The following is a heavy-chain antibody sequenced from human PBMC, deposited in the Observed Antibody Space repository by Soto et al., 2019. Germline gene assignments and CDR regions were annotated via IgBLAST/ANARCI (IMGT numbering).Heavy chain of an antibody. Sequence: HPGGSLRLSCAASGFTFSMYWMHWVRQVPGKGPEWVSRINDDGISTNYADSVKGRFNISRDNAKNTLYLQMNALRVEDTAVYYCTRGPRSTSTGTGAFWGQGTLVTVSS. CDR1: GFTFSMYW. CDR2: INDDGIST. J-gene: IGHJ4*02. CDR3: TRGPRSTSTGTGAF. D-gene: IGHD1-1*01. V-gene: IGHV3-74*01.